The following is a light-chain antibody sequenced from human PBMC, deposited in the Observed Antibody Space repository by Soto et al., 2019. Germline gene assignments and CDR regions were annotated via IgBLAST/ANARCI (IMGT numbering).Light chain of an antibody. CDR2: GAF. CDR3: QQRNIWPPVP. Sequence: ENVLTQSPATLSLSPGERATLSCRASQSVSSYLAWYQQKPGQAPRLLIYGAFNRATGIPARFSGSGSGTDFTLTISSLEPEDSAIYYCQQRNIWPPVPFGQGTRLEI. CDR1: QSVSSY. V-gene: IGKV3-11*01. J-gene: IGKJ5*01.